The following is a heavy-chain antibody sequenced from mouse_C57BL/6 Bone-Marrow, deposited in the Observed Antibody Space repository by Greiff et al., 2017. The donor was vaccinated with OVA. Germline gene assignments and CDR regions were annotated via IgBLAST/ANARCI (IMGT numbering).Heavy chain of an antibody. Sequence: EVHLVESGGGLVQPGGSLSLPCAASGFIFTDHYMSWVRQPPGKALEWLGFFRNKANGYTTEYSASVKGRFTIPRDHSQIIRYLQMNALRAKDSATYYYASPIAYYSNYGGFAYWGQGTLVTVSA. V-gene: IGHV7-3*01. CDR3: ASPIAYYSNYGGFAY. J-gene: IGHJ3*01. CDR2: FRNKANGYTT. D-gene: IGHD2-5*01. CDR1: GFIFTDHY.